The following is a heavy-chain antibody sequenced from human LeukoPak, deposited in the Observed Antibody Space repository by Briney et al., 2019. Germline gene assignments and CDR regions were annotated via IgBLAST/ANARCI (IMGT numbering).Heavy chain of an antibody. CDR2: IIPILGIA. Sequence: ASVKVSCKASGGTFSSYAISWVRQAPGQGLEWMGRIIPILGIANYAQKFQGRVTITADKSTSTAYMELSSLRSEDTAVYYCASDKYCSGGSCYSSWFDPWGQGTLVTVSS. D-gene: IGHD2-15*01. CDR3: ASDKYCSGGSCYSSWFDP. J-gene: IGHJ5*02. CDR1: GGTFSSYA. V-gene: IGHV1-69*04.